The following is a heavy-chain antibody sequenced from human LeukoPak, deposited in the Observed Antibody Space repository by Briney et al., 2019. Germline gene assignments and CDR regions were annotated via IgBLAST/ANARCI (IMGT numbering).Heavy chain of an antibody. J-gene: IGHJ4*02. Sequence: PSETLSLTCAVYGGSFSGYYWSWIRQPPGKGLEWIGEINHSGSTNYNPSLKSRVTISVDTSKNQFSLKLSSVTAADTAVYYCARGGYYYDSSGYYSFGRYFDYWGQGTLVTVSS. CDR3: ARGGYYYDSSGYYSFGRYFDY. V-gene: IGHV4-34*01. D-gene: IGHD3-22*01. CDR1: GGSFSGYY. CDR2: INHSGST.